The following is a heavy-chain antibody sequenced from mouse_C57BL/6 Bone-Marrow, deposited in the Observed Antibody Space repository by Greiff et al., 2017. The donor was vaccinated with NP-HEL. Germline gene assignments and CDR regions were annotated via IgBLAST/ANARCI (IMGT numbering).Heavy chain of an antibody. J-gene: IGHJ3*01. CDR3: ASPYDYDVAWFAY. CDR2: ISSGGSYT. Sequence: EVKLMESGGDLVKPGGSLKLSCAASGFTFSSYGMSWVRQTPDKRLEWVATISSGGSYTYYPDSVKGRFTISRDNAKNTPYLQMSSLKSEDTAMYYCASPYDYDVAWFAYWGQGTLVTVSA. D-gene: IGHD2-4*01. CDR1: GFTFSSYG. V-gene: IGHV5-6*01.